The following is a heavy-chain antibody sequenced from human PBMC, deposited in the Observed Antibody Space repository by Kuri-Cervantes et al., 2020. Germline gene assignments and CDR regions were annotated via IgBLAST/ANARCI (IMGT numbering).Heavy chain of an antibody. V-gene: IGHV4-34*01. CDR3: ARGMSGSYSPFDY. Sequence: SETLSLTCAVYGGSFSGYKWSWIRQPPGKGLEWIGEINHSGRTNYNPSLKSRVTISVDTSKNQFSLKLSSVTATDTAVYYCARGMSGSYSPFDYWGQGTLVTVSS. CDR1: GGSFSGYK. D-gene: IGHD1-26*01. CDR2: INHSGRT. J-gene: IGHJ4*02.